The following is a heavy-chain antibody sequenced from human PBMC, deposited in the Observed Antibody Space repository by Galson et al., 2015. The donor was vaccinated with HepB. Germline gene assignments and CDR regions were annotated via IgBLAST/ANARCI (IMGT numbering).Heavy chain of an antibody. CDR3: AKPLSSTIFGVVIIPWDY. Sequence: SLRLSCAASGFTFSSYGMHWVRQAPGKGLEWVAFIRYDGSNKYYADSVKGRFTISRDNSKNTLYLQMNSLRAEDTAVYYCAKPLSSTIFGVVIIPWDYWGQGTLVTVSS. CDR1: GFTFSSYG. V-gene: IGHV3-30*02. CDR2: IRYDGSNK. J-gene: IGHJ4*02. D-gene: IGHD3-3*01.